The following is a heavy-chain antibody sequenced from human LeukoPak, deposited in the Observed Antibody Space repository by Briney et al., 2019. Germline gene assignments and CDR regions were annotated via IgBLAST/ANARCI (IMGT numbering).Heavy chain of an antibody. CDR2: ISAYNGNT. V-gene: IGHV1-18*01. Sequence: GASVKVSCKASGYTFTSYGISWVRQAPGQGLEGMGWISAYNGNTNYAQKLQGRVTMTTDTSTSTAYMELRSLRSDDTAVYYCARVDAVVPAASGDYWGQGTLVTVSS. CDR3: ARVDAVVPAASGDY. J-gene: IGHJ4*02. D-gene: IGHD2-2*01. CDR1: GYTFTSYG.